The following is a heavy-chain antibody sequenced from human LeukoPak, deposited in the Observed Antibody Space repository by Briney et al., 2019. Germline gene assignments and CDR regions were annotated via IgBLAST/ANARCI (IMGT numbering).Heavy chain of an antibody. CDR3: ASGTTVTTFGY. CDR2: IYYSGST. CDR1: GGSISSYY. J-gene: IGHJ4*02. Sequence: SETLSLTCTVSGGSISSYYWSWIRQPPGKGLEWIGYIYYSGSTNYNPSVKSRVTISVDTSKNQFSLKLSSVTAADTAVYYCASGTTVTTFGYWGQGTLVTVSS. V-gene: IGHV4-59*01. D-gene: IGHD4-17*01.